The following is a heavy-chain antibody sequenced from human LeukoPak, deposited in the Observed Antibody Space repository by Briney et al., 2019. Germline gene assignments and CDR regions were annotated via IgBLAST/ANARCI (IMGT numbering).Heavy chain of an antibody. Sequence: LRLSCAASGFTFDDYAMHWVRQAPGKGLEWVSGISWNSGSIGYADSVKGRFTISRDNAKNSLYLQMNSLRAEDTAVYYCAKGRGWEASYYYYYMDVWGKGTTVTISS. V-gene: IGHV3-9*01. CDR1: GFTFDDYA. CDR3: AKGRGWEASYYYYYMDV. D-gene: IGHD1-26*01. CDR2: ISWNSGSI. J-gene: IGHJ6*03.